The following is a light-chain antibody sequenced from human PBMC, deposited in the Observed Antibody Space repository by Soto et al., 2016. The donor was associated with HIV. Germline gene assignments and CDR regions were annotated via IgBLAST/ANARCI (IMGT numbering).Light chain of an antibody. CDR3: QVWDITSGHVV. V-gene: IGLV3-21*02. CDR2: DDS. J-gene: IGLJ2*01. Sequence: SYELTQPPSVSVAPGQTARITCEGDNIGSKSVHWYQQRPGQAPVLVVFDDSDRPSHIPDRFSGSKSGNTATLAISRVEAGDEADYYCQVWDITSGHVVFGGGT. CDR1: NIGSKS.